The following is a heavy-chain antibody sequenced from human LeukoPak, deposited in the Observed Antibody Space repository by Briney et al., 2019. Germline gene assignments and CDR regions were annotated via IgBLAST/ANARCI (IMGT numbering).Heavy chain of an antibody. D-gene: IGHD1-26*01. V-gene: IGHV3-11*01. CDR1: GFTFSDFY. CDR3: ARDLVGARGYGFDY. J-gene: IGHJ4*02. Sequence: GGSLRLSCAASGFTFSDFYMNWIRQAPGKGLEWVSYISSSGSIIYYAESVKGRFTISRDNAKNSLYLQMNTLRAEDTAVYYCARDLVGARGYGFDYWGQGTLVTVSS. CDR2: ISSSGSII.